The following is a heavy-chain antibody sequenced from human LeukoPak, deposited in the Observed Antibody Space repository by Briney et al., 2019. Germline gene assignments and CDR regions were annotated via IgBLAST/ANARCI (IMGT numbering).Heavy chain of an antibody. D-gene: IGHD2-2*01. Sequence: GGSLRLSCAASGFTFRSYAMHWVRQAPGKGLEWVAVISYDAINKYYADSVKGRFTISRDNSKNTLYLQMNSLRAEDTAVYYCAKGYCSSTSCHKTDWGQGALVTVSS. CDR1: GFTFRSYA. CDR3: AKGYCSSTSCHKTD. CDR2: ISYDAINK. V-gene: IGHV3-30*18. J-gene: IGHJ4*02.